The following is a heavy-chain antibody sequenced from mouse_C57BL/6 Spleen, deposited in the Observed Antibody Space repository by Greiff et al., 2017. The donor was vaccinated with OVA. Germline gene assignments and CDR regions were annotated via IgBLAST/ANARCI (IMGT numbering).Heavy chain of an antibody. CDR1: GFTFSSYA. J-gene: IGHJ1*03. V-gene: IGHV5-4*01. D-gene: IGHD6-1*01. CDR3: ARDRPLHWYCDV. CDR2: LSDGGSYT. Sequence: EVQLVESGGGLVKPGGSLKLSCAASGFTFSSYAMSWVRQTPEKRLEWVATLSDGGSYTYSPDNVKGRFTISRDNAKNNLYLQMSHLKSEDTAMYYCARDRPLHWYCDVWGTGTTVTVSA.